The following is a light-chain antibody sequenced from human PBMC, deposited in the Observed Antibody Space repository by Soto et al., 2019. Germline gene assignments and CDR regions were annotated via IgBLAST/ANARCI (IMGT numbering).Light chain of an antibody. V-gene: IGLV3-21*02. Sequence: SYELTQPPSVSVAPGQTARITCGGNNIGSKSVHWYQQKPGQAPVLVVYADDDRPSGIPERISGSNSGNTATLTISRVEAGDEADYYCQLWDSTRDHHVFGSGTKLTGL. CDR3: QLWDSTRDHHV. CDR1: NIGSKS. J-gene: IGLJ1*01. CDR2: ADD.